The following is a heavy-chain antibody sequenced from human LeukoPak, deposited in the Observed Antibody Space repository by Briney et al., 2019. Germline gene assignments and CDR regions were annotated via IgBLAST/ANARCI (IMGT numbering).Heavy chain of an antibody. CDR3: ARERWVYDWFDP. J-gene: IGHJ5*02. V-gene: IGHV4-31*03. D-gene: IGHD5-24*01. Sequence: SETLSLTCTVSGGSISSGGYYWSWLRQHPGKGLEWIGYIYYSGSTYYNPSLKSRVTISVDTSKNQFSLKLSSVTAADTAVYYCARERWVYDWFDPWGQGTLVTVSS. CDR2: IYYSGST. CDR1: GGSISSGGYY.